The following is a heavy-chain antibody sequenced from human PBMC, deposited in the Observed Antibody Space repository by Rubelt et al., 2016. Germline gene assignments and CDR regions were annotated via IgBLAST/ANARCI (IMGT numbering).Heavy chain of an antibody. CDR3: ATGKGQLRFIGTTNFDY. CDR2: FDPEDGET. CDR1: GYTLTELS. J-gene: IGHJ4*02. Sequence: QVQLVQSGAEVKKPGASVKVSCKVSGYTLTELSMHWVRQAPGKGLEWMGGFDPEDGETIYAQKFQGSVTMTEDTSTDTAYMGLSSLRSEDTAVYYYATGKGQLRFIGTTNFDYWGQGTLVTVSS. V-gene: IGHV1-24*01. D-gene: IGHD1-7*01.